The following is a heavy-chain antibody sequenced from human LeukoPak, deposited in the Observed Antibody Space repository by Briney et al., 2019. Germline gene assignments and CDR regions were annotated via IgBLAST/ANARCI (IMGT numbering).Heavy chain of an antibody. CDR1: GFTFSSYA. D-gene: IGHD6-19*01. CDR3: AKVHSGWSPFDY. CDR2: ISGGSDTT. Sequence: GGSLRLSCVASGFTFSSYALNWVRQGPGKGLEWVSGISGGSDTTYYADSVRDRFTISRDNSKNTLYLQMSSLRAEDTARYFCAKVHSGWSPFDYWGQGTLVTVSS. J-gene: IGHJ4*02. V-gene: IGHV3-23*01.